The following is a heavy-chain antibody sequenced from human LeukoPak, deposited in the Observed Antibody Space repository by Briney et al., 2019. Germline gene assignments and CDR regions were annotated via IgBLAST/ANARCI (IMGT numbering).Heavy chain of an antibody. V-gene: IGHV3-7*03. CDR1: GFTFGDYA. Sequence: GGSLRLSCTASGFTFGDYAMSWFRQAPGKGLEWVANINQDGSAKDYGGSVEGRFTISRDNAKNSLYLQMNSLRAEDTAVYYCARDRPRYCSSTSCQTDAFDIWGQGTMVTVSS. CDR3: ARDRPRYCSSTSCQTDAFDI. J-gene: IGHJ3*02. CDR2: INQDGSAK. D-gene: IGHD2-2*01.